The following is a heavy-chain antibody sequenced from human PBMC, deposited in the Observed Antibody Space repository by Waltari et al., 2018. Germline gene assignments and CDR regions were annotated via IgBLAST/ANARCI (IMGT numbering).Heavy chain of an antibody. CDR1: GYTFTRHY. J-gene: IGHJ4*02. D-gene: IGHD2-2*01. CDR3: ARAASTYCSTTSCPGDY. Sequence: QVQLVQSGAEVKEPGASVKVSCKASGYTFTRHYMHWVRQAPGQGLEWMGIINPSDDTKAYTPKFQGRVTMTRDTSTNTFYMELSSLRSEDTAVYYCARAASTYCSTTSCPGDYWGQGTLVTVSS. CDR2: INPSDDTK. V-gene: IGHV1-46*01.